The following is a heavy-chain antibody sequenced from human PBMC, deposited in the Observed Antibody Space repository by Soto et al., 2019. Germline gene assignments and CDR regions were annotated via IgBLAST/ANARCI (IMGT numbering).Heavy chain of an antibody. CDR3: ARAKAPLYSSSWYWFDP. CDR2: IYYSCST. D-gene: IGHD6-13*01. CDR1: GGSISSYY. V-gene: IGHV4-59*08. J-gene: IGHJ5*02. Sequence: QVQLQESGPGLVKPSETLSLTCTVSGGSISSYYWSWIRQPPGKGLEWIGYIYYSCSTNYNPSLNSRLTISVDTSKNQFALKLGSVTAADTAVYYCARAKAPLYSSSWYWFDPWGQGTLVTVSS.